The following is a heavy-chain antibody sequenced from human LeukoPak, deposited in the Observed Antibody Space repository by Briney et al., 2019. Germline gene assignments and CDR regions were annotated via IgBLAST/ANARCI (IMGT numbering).Heavy chain of an antibody. D-gene: IGHD3-22*01. Sequence: ASVKLSCKSPGYTFTSYYMHWVRQAPGQGLEWMGIINPSGGSTSYAQKFQGRVTMTRATSTSTVYMELSSLRSEDTAVYYCARSNNYYESSGYYAKSRRDFDYWGQGTLVTVSS. CDR2: INPSGGST. CDR1: GYTFTSYY. V-gene: IGHV1-46*01. J-gene: IGHJ4*02. CDR3: ARSNNYYESSGYYAKSRRDFDY.